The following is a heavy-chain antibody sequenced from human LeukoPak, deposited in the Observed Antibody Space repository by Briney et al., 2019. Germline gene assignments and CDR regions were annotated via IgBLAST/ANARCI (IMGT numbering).Heavy chain of an antibody. CDR1: GFTFSDYY. Sequence: PGGSLRLSCAASGFTFSDYYMSWIRQAPGKGLEWVANIKQDGSEKYYVDSVKGRFTISRDNAKNSLYLQMNSLRAEDTAVYYCARSSSWYYYYYMDVWGKGTTVTVSS. J-gene: IGHJ6*03. CDR2: IKQDGSEK. V-gene: IGHV3-7*01. CDR3: ARSSSWYYYYYMDV. D-gene: IGHD6-13*01.